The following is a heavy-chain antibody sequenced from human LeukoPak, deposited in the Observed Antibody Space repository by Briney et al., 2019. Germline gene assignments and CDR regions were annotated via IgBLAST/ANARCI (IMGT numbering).Heavy chain of an antibody. CDR3: ARTYPEWFGEFDY. CDR1: GFTFSSYE. J-gene: IGHJ4*02. D-gene: IGHD3-10*01. Sequence: GGSLRLSCAASGFTFSSYEMNWVRQAPGKGLEWVSYISNSGSTIYYADSVKGRFTISRDNAKNSLYLQMNSLRAEDTAVYYCARTYPEWFGEFDYWGQGTLVTVSS. CDR2: ISNSGSTI. V-gene: IGHV3-48*03.